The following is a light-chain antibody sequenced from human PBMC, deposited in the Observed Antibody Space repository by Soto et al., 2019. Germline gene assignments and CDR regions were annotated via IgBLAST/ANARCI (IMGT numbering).Light chain of an antibody. Sequence: QSALTQPASVSGSPGQWITISSTGTSSDVGGYNYVSWYQQHPGKAPKLMIYDVSNRPSGVSNRFSGSKSGNTASLTISGLQAEDEADYYCSSYTSSSTPYVFGTGTKLTVL. CDR3: SSYTSSSTPYV. CDR2: DVS. CDR1: SSDVGGYNY. J-gene: IGLJ1*01. V-gene: IGLV2-14*01.